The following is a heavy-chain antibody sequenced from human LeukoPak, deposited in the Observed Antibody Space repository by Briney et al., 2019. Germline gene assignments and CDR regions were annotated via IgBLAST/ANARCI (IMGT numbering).Heavy chain of an antibody. J-gene: IGHJ6*04. Sequence: GGSLRLSCAASGFTFSSYEMNWVRQAPGKGLEWVSYISSSGSTIYYADSVKGRFTTSRDNAKNSLYLQMNSLRAEDTAVYYCARDRDILTGYRGMDVWGKGTTVTVSS. CDR2: ISSSGSTI. CDR3: ARDRDILTGYRGMDV. CDR1: GFTFSSYE. D-gene: IGHD3-9*01. V-gene: IGHV3-48*03.